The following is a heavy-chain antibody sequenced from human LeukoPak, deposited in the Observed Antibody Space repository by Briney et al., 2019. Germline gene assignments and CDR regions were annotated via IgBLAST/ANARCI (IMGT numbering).Heavy chain of an antibody. V-gene: IGHV3-7*01. J-gene: IGHJ4*02. D-gene: IGHD4-17*01. Sequence: SGGSLRLSCAASGFTFTSYWMSWVRQAPGKGLGWVANIKQDGSEKYYVDSVKGRFTIPRDNAKNSLYVQMNSLRAEDTAVYYCAREEYGDHLWWGQGTLVTVSS. CDR1: GFTFTSYW. CDR2: IKQDGSEK. CDR3: AREEYGDHLW.